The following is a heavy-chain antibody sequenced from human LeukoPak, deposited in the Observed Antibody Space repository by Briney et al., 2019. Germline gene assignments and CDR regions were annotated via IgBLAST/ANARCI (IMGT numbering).Heavy chain of an antibody. CDR2: IIPMFRFA. Sequence: SVKVSCKASGGTFSSYAISWVRQAPGQGPEWMGGIIPMFRFADYAQKFQGRLTLTADESTATAYMELSSLTSEDTAVYFCARAKAGYSSCWSYWGQGTLVTVSS. J-gene: IGHJ4*02. CDR1: GGTFSSYA. D-gene: IGHD6-13*01. CDR3: ARAKAGYSSCWSY. V-gene: IGHV1-69*01.